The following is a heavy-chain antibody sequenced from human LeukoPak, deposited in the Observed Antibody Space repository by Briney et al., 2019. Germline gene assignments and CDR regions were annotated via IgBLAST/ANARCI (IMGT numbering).Heavy chain of an antibody. Sequence: PSETLSLTCTVSGYSISSGYYWGWIRQPPGKGLEWIGSIYHSGSTYYNPSLKSRVTISVDTSKNQFSLKLSSVTAADTAVYYCARHVNTDYDFWSGYPSYYFDYWGQGTLVTVSS. V-gene: IGHV4-38-2*02. CDR1: GYSISSGYY. CDR3: ARHVNTDYDFWSGYPSYYFDY. J-gene: IGHJ4*02. D-gene: IGHD3-3*01. CDR2: IYHSGST.